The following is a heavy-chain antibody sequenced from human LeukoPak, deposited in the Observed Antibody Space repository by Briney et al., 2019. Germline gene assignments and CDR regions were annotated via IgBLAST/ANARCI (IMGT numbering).Heavy chain of an antibody. Sequence: GGPLRLSCAASGFTFSSYSMNWVRQAPGKGLEWVSSISSSSSYIYYADSVKGRFTISRDNAKNSLYLQMNSLRAEDTAVYYCARGETYYYGSGPYYYGMDVWGQGTTVTVSS. D-gene: IGHD3-10*01. CDR1: GFTFSSYS. V-gene: IGHV3-21*01. CDR3: ARGETYYYGSGPYYYGMDV. J-gene: IGHJ6*02. CDR2: ISSSSSYI.